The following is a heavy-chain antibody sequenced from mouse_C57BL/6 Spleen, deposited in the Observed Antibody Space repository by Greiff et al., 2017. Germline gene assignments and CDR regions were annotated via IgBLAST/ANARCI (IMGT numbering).Heavy chain of an antibody. D-gene: IGHD1-1*01. CDR1: GYAFSSYW. J-gene: IGHJ1*03. CDR3: ARDGRSPYWYFDV. Sequence: QVQLQQSGAELVKPGASVKISCKASGYAFSSYWMNWVKQRPGKGLEWIGQIYPGDGDTNYNGKFKGKATLTADKSSSTAYMQLSSLTSEDSAVYFCARDGRSPYWYFDVWGTGTTVTVSS. CDR2: IYPGDGDT. V-gene: IGHV1-80*01.